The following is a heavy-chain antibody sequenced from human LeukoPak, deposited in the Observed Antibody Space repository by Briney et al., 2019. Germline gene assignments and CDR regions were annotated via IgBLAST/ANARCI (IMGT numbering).Heavy chain of an antibody. V-gene: IGHV3-7*01. Sequence: GGSLRLSCAASGFTLRSLWMSWARQAQGRGQEWVANINQDGGTTYYVASVKGRFTISRDNAKNSLSLQMSSLRAEDTAVYYCTKDRQGPNQYHMDVWGKGTTVTVSS. CDR2: INQDGGTT. J-gene: IGHJ6*03. CDR1: GFTLRSLW. CDR3: TKDRQGPNQYHMDV.